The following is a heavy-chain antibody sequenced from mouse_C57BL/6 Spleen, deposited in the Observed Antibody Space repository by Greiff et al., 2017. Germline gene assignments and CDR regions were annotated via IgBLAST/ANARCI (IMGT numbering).Heavy chain of an antibody. V-gene: IGHV1-36*01. CDR3: ARSPLYDGYYFYYFDY. D-gene: IGHD2-3*01. Sequence: VHVKQSGPVLVKPGPSVKISCKASGFTFTDYYMHWVKQSHGKSLEWIGLVYPYNGGTSYNQKFKGKATLTVDTSSSTAYMELNSLTSEDSAVYYCARSPLYDGYYFYYFDYWGQGTTLTVSS. CDR2: VYPYNGGT. CDR1: GFTFTDYY. J-gene: IGHJ2*01.